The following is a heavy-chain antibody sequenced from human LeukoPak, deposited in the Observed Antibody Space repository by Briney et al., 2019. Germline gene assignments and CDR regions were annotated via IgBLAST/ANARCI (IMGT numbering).Heavy chain of an antibody. Sequence: GASVKVSCKASGYTFTGYYMHWVRQAPGQGLEWMGWINPNSGGTNYAQKFQGRVTMTRDTSISTAYMELSMLRSDDTAVYYCARDDYGDYSYYYGMDVWGQGTTVTVSS. CDR2: INPNSGGT. V-gene: IGHV1-2*02. CDR1: GYTFTGYY. CDR3: ARDDYGDYSYYYGMDV. J-gene: IGHJ6*02. D-gene: IGHD4-17*01.